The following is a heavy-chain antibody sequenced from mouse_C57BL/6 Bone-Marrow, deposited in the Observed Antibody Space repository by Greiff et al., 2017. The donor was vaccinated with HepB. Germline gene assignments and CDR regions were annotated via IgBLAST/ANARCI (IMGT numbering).Heavy chain of an antibody. CDR1: GYTFTDYE. D-gene: IGHD2-3*01. CDR3: TPIYDGYYVYFDY. Sequence: VQVVESGAELVRPGASVTLSCKASGYTFTDYEMHWVKQTPVHGLEWIGAIDPETGGTAYNQKFKGKAILTADKSSSTAYMELRSLTSEDSAVYYCTPIYDGYYVYFDYWGQGTTLTVSS. CDR2: IDPETGGT. J-gene: IGHJ2*01. V-gene: IGHV1-15*01.